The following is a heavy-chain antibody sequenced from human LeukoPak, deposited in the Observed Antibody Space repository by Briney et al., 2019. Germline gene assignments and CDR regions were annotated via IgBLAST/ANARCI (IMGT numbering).Heavy chain of an antibody. V-gene: IGHV3-9*01. Sequence: PGGSLRLSCAASGFTFDDYAMHWVRQAPGMGLEWVSGISWNSGSIGYADSVKGRFTISRDNAKNSLYLQMNSLRAEDTALYYCAKDGRDGYNYVDYWGQGTLVTVSS. CDR2: ISWNSGSI. CDR1: GFTFDDYA. D-gene: IGHD5-24*01. J-gene: IGHJ4*02. CDR3: AKDGRDGYNYVDY.